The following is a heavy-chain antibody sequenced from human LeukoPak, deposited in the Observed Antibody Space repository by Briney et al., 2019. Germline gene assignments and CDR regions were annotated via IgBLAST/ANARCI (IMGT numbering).Heavy chain of an antibody. V-gene: IGHV4-39*01. CDR1: GGSISSSSYY. Sequence: PSETLSLTCTVSGGSISSSSYYWGWIRQPPGKGLEWIGRIYYSGSTYYNPSLKSRVTISVDTSKNQFSLKLSSVTAADTAVYYCARRLDVGIFGGRISNWFDPWGQGTLVTVSS. J-gene: IGHJ5*02. CDR2: IYYSGST. CDR3: ARRLDVGIFGGRISNWFDP. D-gene: IGHD4-23*01.